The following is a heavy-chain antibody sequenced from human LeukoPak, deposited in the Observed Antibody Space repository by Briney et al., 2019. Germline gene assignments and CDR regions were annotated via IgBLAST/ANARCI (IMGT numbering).Heavy chain of an antibody. CDR2: VRGGRDNT. CDR3: AKDAYSGSPTPFDY. Sequence: GGSLRLSCAASGFTFSIYAMSWVRQAPGKGLEWISAVRGGRDNTYYAGSVKGRFTISRDNSKNTLYLQMNNLRADDTAVYYCAKDAYSGSPTPFDYWGQGTLVTVSS. CDR1: GFTFSIYA. D-gene: IGHD1-26*01. J-gene: IGHJ4*02. V-gene: IGHV3-23*01.